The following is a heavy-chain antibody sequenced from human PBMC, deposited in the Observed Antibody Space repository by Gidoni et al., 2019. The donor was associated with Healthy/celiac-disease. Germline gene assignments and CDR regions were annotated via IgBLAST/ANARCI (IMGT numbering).Heavy chain of an antibody. CDR1: GFPFSSYG. J-gene: IGHJ4*02. V-gene: IGHV3-33*01. CDR3: ARERQQLAVFDY. D-gene: IGHD6-13*01. Sequence: QVQLVESGGGVVQPGRSLRLSCAASGFPFSSYGMHWVRQAPGKGLEWVAVIWYDGSNKYYADSVKGRFTISRDNSKNTLYLQMNSLRAEDTAVYYCARERQQLAVFDYWGQGTLVTVSS. CDR2: IWYDGSNK.